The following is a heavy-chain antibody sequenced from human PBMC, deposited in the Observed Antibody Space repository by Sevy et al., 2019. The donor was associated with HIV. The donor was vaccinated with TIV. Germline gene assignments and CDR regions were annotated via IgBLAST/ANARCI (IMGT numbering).Heavy chain of an antibody. J-gene: IGHJ4*02. CDR3: ARDPGDFHLPLDY. Sequence: SETLSLTCTVSGYSISSGYYWGWIRQPPGKGLEWIGSIYHSGSTYYNPSLKSRVTISVDTSKNQFSLKLSSVTAADTAVYYCARDPGDFHLPLDYWGQGTQVTVSS. V-gene: IGHV4-38-2*02. CDR1: GYSISSGYY. D-gene: IGHD2-21*01. CDR2: IYHSGST.